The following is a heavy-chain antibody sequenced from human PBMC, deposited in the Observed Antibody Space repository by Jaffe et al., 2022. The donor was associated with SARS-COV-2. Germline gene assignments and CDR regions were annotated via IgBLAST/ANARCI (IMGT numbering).Heavy chain of an antibody. V-gene: IGHV3-9*01. CDR1: GFTFDDYA. Sequence: EVQLVESGGGLVQPGRSLRLSCAASGFTFDDYAMHWVRQAPGKGLEWVSGITWNGGTIGYADPVKGRFTISRDNAKNSLYLQMNSLRAEDTALYYCVKDRDYSGYTNFDSWGQGTLVTVSS. J-gene: IGHJ4*02. CDR2: ITWNGGTI. CDR3: VKDRDYSGYTNFDS. D-gene: IGHD5-12*01.